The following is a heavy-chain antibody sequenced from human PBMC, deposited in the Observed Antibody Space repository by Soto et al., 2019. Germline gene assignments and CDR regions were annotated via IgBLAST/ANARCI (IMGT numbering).Heavy chain of an antibody. CDR2: IIPIFGTA. D-gene: IGHD3-10*01. J-gene: IGHJ6*02. CDR3: VLWFGEHYSYYYGMDV. CDR1: GGTFSSYA. V-gene: IGHV1-69*13. Sequence: SVKVSCKASGGTFSSYAISWVRQAPGQGLEWMGGIIPIFGTANYAQKFQGRVTITADESTSTAYMERSSLGSEETAVYYCVLWFGEHYSYYYGMDVWGQGTTVTVSS.